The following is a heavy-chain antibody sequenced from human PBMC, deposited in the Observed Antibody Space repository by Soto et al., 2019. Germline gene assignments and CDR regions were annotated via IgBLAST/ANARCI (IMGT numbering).Heavy chain of an antibody. J-gene: IGHJ6*02. D-gene: IGHD6-19*01. CDR2: INSDGSST. CDR3: ASVAGTYYYYGMDV. Sequence: GGSLRLSCAASGLTFSSYWMNWVRQAPGKGLVWVSRINSDGSSTSYADSVKGRFTISRDNAKNTLYLQMNSLRAEDTAVYYCASVAGTYYYYGMDVWGQGTTVTVSS. CDR1: GLTFSSYW. V-gene: IGHV3-74*01.